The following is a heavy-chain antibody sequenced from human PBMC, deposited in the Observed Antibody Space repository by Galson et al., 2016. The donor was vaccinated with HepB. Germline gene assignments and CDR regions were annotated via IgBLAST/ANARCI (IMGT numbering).Heavy chain of an antibody. CDR2: IWYEGGKT. D-gene: IGHD5-12*01. V-gene: IGHV3-33*01. Sequence: SLRLSCAASGFTFNNYGMHWVRQAPGKGLEWVAVIWYEGGKTDYADSVKGRFTISRDNSKNTLYLQMNSLRVEDTAVYYCARDWMFRATIIYYMDVWGEGTTVTVSS. CDR3: ARDWMFRATIIYYMDV. CDR1: GFTFNNYG. J-gene: IGHJ6*03.